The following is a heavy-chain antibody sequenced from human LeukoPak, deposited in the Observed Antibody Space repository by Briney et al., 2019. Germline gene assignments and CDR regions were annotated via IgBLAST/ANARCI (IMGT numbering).Heavy chain of an antibody. D-gene: IGHD5-18*01. J-gene: IGHJ4*02. CDR3: ARAKERGYSYVFDY. V-gene: IGHV4-59*12. CDR2: IYYSGST. CDR1: GGSISNYY. Sequence: PSGTLSLTCTVSGGSISNYYWSWIRQPPGKGLEWIGYIYYSGSTNYNPSLKSRVTISVDTSKNQFSLKLSSVTAADTAVYYCARAKERGYSYVFDYWGQGTLVTVSS.